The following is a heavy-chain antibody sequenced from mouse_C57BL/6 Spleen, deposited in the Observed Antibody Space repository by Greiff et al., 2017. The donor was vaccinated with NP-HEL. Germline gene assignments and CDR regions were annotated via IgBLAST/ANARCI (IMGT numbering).Heavy chain of an antibody. CDR2: IAPNSGGT. J-gene: IGHJ3*01. CDR1: GYTFTSYW. Sequence: QVQLQQPGAELVTPGASVKLSCKASGYTFTSYWMPWVKQRPGRGLVWIGRIAPNSGGTKYNEKFQSKATLTVDKPSSTAYMQLSSLTSEDSAVYYCAPSPFAYWGQGTLVTVSA. CDR3: APSPFAY. V-gene: IGHV1-72*01.